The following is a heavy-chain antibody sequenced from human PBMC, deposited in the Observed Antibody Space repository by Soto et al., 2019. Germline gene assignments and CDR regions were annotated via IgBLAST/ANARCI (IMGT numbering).Heavy chain of an antibody. D-gene: IGHD2-2*01. CDR1: GYTFTGYY. CDR3: AREGHSVLVPAAIVGTFRTGYYYGMDV. CDR2: INPNSGGT. Sequence: ASVKVSCKASGYTFTGYYMHWVRQAPGQGLEWMGWINPNSGGTNYAQKFQGWVTMTRDTSISTAYMKLSRLRSDDMAVYYCAREGHSVLVPAAIVGTFRTGYYYGMDVWGQGTTVTV. V-gene: IGHV1-2*04. J-gene: IGHJ6*02.